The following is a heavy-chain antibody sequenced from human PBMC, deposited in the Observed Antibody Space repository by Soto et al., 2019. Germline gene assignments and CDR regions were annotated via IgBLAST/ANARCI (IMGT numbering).Heavy chain of an antibody. CDR3: ARHGVVVPAATHYYYYYGMDV. J-gene: IGHJ6*02. CDR2: ISSSSSYI. Sequence: EVQLVESGGGLVKPGGSLRLSCAASGFTFSSYSMNWVRQAPGKGLEGVSSISSSSSYIYYADSVKGRLTISRDNAKNSQYLQMNSLRAEDTAVYYCARHGVVVPAATHYYYYYGMDVWGQGTTVTVSS. CDR1: GFTFSSYS. V-gene: IGHV3-21*01. D-gene: IGHD2-2*01.